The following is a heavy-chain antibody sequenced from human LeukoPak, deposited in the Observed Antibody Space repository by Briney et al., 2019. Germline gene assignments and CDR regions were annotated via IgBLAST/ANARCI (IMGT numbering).Heavy chain of an antibody. CDR1: GGTFSSYA. Sequence: ASVKVSCKASGGTFSSYAISWVRQAPGQGLEWMGGIIPIFGTANYAQKFQGRVMITTDESTSTAYMELSSLRSEDTAVYYCARDTDGDGYNSENDAFDIWGQGTMVTVSS. CDR3: ARDTDGDGYNSENDAFDI. V-gene: IGHV1-69*05. D-gene: IGHD5-24*01. J-gene: IGHJ3*02. CDR2: IIPIFGTA.